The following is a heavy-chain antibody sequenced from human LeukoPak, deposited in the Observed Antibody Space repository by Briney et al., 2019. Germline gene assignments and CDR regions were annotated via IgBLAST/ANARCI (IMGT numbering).Heavy chain of an antibody. CDR1: GYSFTSYW. Sequence: GESLKISCKGSGYSFTSYWIGWVRQMPGKGLEWMGIIYPGDSDTRYSPSFQGQVTISADKSISTAYLQWSSLKASDTAMYYCARSFHSSSWYDNWFDPWGQGTLVTVSS. V-gene: IGHV5-51*01. D-gene: IGHD6-13*01. CDR3: ARSFHSSSWYDNWFDP. J-gene: IGHJ5*02. CDR2: IYPGDSDT.